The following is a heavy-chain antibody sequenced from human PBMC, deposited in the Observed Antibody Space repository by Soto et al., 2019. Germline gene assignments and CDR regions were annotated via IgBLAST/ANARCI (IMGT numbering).Heavy chain of an antibody. Sequence: PSETLSLTCAVSGYSIRSDYYWGWIRQPPGKGLEWIGSIYQSGTAYYNPSLKSRVTISVDTSKNEFSLKVSSVTAADTAVYYCARVTGSKGYFDYWGQGTLFTVSS. J-gene: IGHJ4*02. V-gene: IGHV4-38-2*01. CDR1: GYSIRSDYY. CDR3: ARVTGSKGYFDY. D-gene: IGHD2-2*01. CDR2: IYQSGTA.